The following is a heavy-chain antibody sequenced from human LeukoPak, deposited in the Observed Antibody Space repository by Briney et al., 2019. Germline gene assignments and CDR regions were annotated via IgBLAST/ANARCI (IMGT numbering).Heavy chain of an antibody. V-gene: IGHV4-39*01. J-gene: IGHJ4*02. Sequence: SEALSLTCTVSGGSISSSSYYWAWIRQPPGRGLELIGSIYYTGATYYNPSLKSRVTISVDTSKNQFSLKVTSVTAADTAVYYCARPVRPSALIKTGFDYWGQGTLVTVSS. CDR3: ARPVRPSALIKTGFDY. CDR2: IYYTGAT. D-gene: IGHD3-10*01. CDR1: GGSISSSSYY.